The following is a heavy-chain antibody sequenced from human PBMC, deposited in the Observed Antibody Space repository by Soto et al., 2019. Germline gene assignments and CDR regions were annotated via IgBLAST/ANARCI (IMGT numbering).Heavy chain of an antibody. V-gene: IGHV3-48*02. CDR2: ISSSSSSTI. D-gene: IGHD6-13*01. CDR3: ARDRATSSSWYPYYYYGMDV. J-gene: IGHJ6*02. CDR1: GFTFSSYS. Sequence: GGSLRLSCAASGFTFSSYSMNWVRQAPGKGLEWVSYISSSSSSTIYYADSVKGRFTISRDNAKNSLYLQMNSLRDEDTAVYYCARDRATSSSWYPYYYYGMDVWGQGTTVTVSS.